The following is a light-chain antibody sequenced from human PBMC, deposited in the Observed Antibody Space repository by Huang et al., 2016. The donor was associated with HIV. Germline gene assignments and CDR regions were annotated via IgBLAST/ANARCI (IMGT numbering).Light chain of an antibody. J-gene: IGKJ1*01. CDR1: QSIRSY. CDR3: QQSYNTPRT. CDR2: AAS. V-gene: IGKV1-39*01. Sequence: DIQMTQSPSSLSASVVVRVTITCRASQSIRSYLNWYQKKPGKAPKLLIHAASSLQSGVPSRFSGSGSGTAFTLTITNLQPEDFATYYCQQSYNTPRTFGQGTKVDFK.